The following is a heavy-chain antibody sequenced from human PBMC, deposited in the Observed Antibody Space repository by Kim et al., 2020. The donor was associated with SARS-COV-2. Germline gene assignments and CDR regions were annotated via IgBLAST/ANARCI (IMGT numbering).Heavy chain of an antibody. CDR1: GGSISSSSYY. CDR3: ARRWFGELYFDY. V-gene: IGHV4-39*01. Sequence: SETLSLTCTVSGGSISSSSYYWGWIHQPPGKGLEWIGSIYYSGSTYYNPSLKSRVTISEDTSKNQFSLKLSSVTAADTAVYYCARRWFGELYFDYWGQGTLVTVSS. CDR2: IYYSGST. D-gene: IGHD3-10*01. J-gene: IGHJ4*02.